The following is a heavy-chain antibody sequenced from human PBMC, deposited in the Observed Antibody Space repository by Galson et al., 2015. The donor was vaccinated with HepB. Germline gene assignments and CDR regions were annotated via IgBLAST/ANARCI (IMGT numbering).Heavy chain of an antibody. Sequence: TLSLTCTVSGGSISSGGYYWSWIRQHPGKGLEWIGYIYYSGSTYYNPSLKSRVTISVDTSKNQFSLQLNSVTPEDTAVYYCAREDIVVVPAASYWYFDLWGRGTLVTVSS. D-gene: IGHD2-2*01. V-gene: IGHV4-31*03. CDR2: IYYSGST. J-gene: IGHJ2*01. CDR1: GGSISSGGYY. CDR3: AREDIVVVPAASYWYFDL.